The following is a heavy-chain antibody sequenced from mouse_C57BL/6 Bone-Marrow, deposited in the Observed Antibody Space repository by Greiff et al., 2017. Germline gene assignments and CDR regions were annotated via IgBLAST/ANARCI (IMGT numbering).Heavy chain of an antibody. J-gene: IGHJ2*01. Sequence: QVQLKQPGAELVMPGASVKLSCKASGYTFTSYWMHWVKQRPGQGLEWIGEIDPSDSYTNYNQKFKGKSTLTVDKSSSTAYMQLSSLTSEDSAVYYCARGGVNFDYWGQGTTLTVSS. CDR1: GYTFTSYW. CDR2: IDPSDSYT. V-gene: IGHV1-69*01. CDR3: ARGGVNFDY. D-gene: IGHD2-2*01.